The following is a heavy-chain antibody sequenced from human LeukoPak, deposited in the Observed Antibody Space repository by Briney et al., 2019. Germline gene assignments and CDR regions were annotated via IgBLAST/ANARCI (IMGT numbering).Heavy chain of an antibody. CDR3: AKGWRYYGSGSYPGDY. J-gene: IGHJ4*02. CDR1: GFTVSSYG. Sequence: GGSLRLSCAASGFTVSSYGMHWVRQAPGKGLEWVAFIRYDGSNKYYADSVKGRFTISRDNSKNTLYLQMNSLRAEDTAVYYCAKGWRYYGSGSYPGDYWGQGTLVTVSS. D-gene: IGHD3-10*01. CDR2: IRYDGSNK. V-gene: IGHV3-30*02.